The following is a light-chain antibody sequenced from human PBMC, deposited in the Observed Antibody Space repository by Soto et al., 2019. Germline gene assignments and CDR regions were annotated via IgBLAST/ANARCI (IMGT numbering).Light chain of an antibody. J-gene: IGKJ4*01. CDR3: QQYGIAPFT. CDR2: GAS. CDR1: QSVSSSY. V-gene: IGKV3-20*01. Sequence: EIVLTQSPGTLSLSPGERATLSCRASQSVSSSYLAWYQQKPGQAPRLLIYGASSRATGILDRFSGSGSGTDFTLTISRLEPADFAVYYYQQYGIAPFTFGGGTNVEIK.